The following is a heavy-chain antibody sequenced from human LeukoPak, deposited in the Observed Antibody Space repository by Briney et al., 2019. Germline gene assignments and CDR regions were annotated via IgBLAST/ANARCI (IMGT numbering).Heavy chain of an antibody. Sequence: GASVKVSCKASGGTFGSYAISWVRQATGQGLEWMGYMKPNSGNTGYAQKFQGRVTMTRSTSISTAYMELSSLRSEDTAVYYCARRFGYGSGTYFDYWGQGTLVTVSS. V-gene: IGHV1-8*02. J-gene: IGHJ4*02. CDR2: MKPNSGNT. CDR1: GGTFGSYA. D-gene: IGHD3-10*01. CDR3: ARRFGYGSGTYFDY.